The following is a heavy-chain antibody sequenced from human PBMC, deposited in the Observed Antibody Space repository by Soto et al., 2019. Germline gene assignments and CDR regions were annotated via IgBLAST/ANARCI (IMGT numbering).Heavy chain of an antibody. Sequence: GGSLRPSCAASGFTFSSYSMNWVRQAPGKGLEWVSSISSSSSYIYYADSVKGRFTISRDNAKNSLYLQMNSLRAEDTAVYYCVNELKKDTTVTTGLDYWGQGTLVTVSS. CDR3: VNELKKDTTVTTGLDY. V-gene: IGHV3-21*01. CDR1: GFTFSSYS. D-gene: IGHD4-17*01. J-gene: IGHJ4*02. CDR2: ISSSSSYI.